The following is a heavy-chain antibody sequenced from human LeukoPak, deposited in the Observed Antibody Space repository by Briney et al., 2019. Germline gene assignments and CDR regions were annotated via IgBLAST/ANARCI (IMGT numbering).Heavy chain of an antibody. CDR3: ARDKGTGMLPFDY. CDR1: GYTFTVHY. Sequence: ASVKVSCKASGYTFTVHYLHWVRQAPGQGPEWMGWFNPNSGDANYAQRFQGRVTMTRVTSISTAYMEMKGLTIDDTAVYYCARDKGTGMLPFDYWGQGTRVTVSS. V-gene: IGHV1-2*02. CDR2: FNPNSGDA. J-gene: IGHJ4*02. D-gene: IGHD1-1*01.